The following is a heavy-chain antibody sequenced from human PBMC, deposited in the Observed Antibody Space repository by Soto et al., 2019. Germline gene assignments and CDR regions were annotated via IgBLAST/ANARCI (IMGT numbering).Heavy chain of an antibody. CDR1: GGSFSGYY. V-gene: IGHV4-34*01. CDR3: ASRTGTTPYYYYYMDV. CDR2: INHSGST. D-gene: IGHD1-1*01. Sequence: PSETLSLTCAFYGGSFSGYYWSWIRQPPGKGLEWIGEINHSGSTNYNPSLKSRVTISVDTSKNQFSLKLSSVTAADTAVYYCASRTGTTPYYYYYMDVWGKGTTVT. J-gene: IGHJ6*03.